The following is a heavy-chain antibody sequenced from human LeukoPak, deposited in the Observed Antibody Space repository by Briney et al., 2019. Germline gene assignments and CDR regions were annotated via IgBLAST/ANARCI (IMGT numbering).Heavy chain of an antibody. J-gene: IGHJ4*02. D-gene: IGHD6-13*01. V-gene: IGHV1-2*02. CDR2: INPNSGGT. Sequence: GASVKVSCKASGYTFTGYYMHWVRQAPGQGLEWMGWINPNSGGTNYAQKFQGRFTMTRDTSISTAYMELSRLRSDDTAVYYCARTHSSSPDEFGYWGQGTLVTVSS. CDR1: GYTFTGYY. CDR3: ARTHSSSPDEFGY.